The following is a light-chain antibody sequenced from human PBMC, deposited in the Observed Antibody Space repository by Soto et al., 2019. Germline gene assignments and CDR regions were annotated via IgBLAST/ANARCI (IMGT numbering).Light chain of an antibody. CDR3: QAYDSSLSVFYA. Sequence: QSVLTQPPSVSVAPGQRVTISCTGSSSNIGAGYAVHWYQQLPGTAPKLLIYGTSNRPSGVPDRFSGSKSGTSASLAITGLQAEDEADYYCQAYDSSLSVFYAFGTGTKLTVL. V-gene: IGLV1-40*01. CDR2: GTS. J-gene: IGLJ1*01. CDR1: SSNIGAGYA.